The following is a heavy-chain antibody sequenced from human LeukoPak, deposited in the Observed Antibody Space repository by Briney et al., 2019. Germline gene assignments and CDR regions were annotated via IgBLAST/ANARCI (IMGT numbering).Heavy chain of an antibody. CDR1: GYSISSGYY. Sequence: SETLSLTCAVSGYSISSGYYWGWIRQPPGKGLEGIGSIYHSGSTYYNPSLKSRVTISVDTAKNQFSLKLSSVTAADTAVYYCARYLGATTDYWGQGTLVTVSS. CDR3: ARYLGATTDY. D-gene: IGHD1-26*01. CDR2: IYHSGST. V-gene: IGHV4-38-2*01. J-gene: IGHJ4*02.